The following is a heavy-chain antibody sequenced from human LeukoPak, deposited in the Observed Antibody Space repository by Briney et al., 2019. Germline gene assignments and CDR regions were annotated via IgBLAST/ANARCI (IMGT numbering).Heavy chain of an antibody. CDR2: IYHSGGT. V-gene: IGHV4-38-2*01. J-gene: IGHJ4*02. CDR3: ARRGTWYNWNY. D-gene: IGHD1-20*01. CDR1: GYSISSGYY. Sequence: SETLSLTCAVSGYSISSGYYWGWIRQPPGKGLEWIGSIYHSGGTYYNPSLKSRVTISVDTSKNQFSLKLSSVTAADTAVYYCARRGTWYNWNYWGQGTLVTVSS.